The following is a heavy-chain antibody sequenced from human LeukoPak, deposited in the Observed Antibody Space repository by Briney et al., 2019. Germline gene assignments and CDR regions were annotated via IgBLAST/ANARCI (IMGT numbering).Heavy chain of an antibody. J-gene: IGHJ4*02. V-gene: IGHV3-23*01. CDR2: VSDSGDAT. CDR3: AKDSATTLDY. Sequence: GGSLRLSCAASGFTFRSYAMSWVRQPPGKGLEWVSAVSDSGDATRYADSVKGRFTISRDNSKDTLYLQMNSLRAEDTAVYYCAKDSATTLDYWGQGTLVTVSS. D-gene: IGHD4-17*01. CDR1: GFTFRSYA.